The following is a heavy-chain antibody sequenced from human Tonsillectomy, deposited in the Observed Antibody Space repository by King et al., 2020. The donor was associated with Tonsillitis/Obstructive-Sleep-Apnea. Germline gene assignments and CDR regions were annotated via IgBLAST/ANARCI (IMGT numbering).Heavy chain of an antibody. Sequence: VTLKESGPALVKPTQTLTLTCTFSGFSLSSSGMSVSWIRQPPGKALECLARIDWDDDKYYRTSLKTRLTISKDTSKNQVVLKMTDMDPVDTATYYCARSTVATDNKYYYMDVWGKGTTVTVSS. CDR1: GFSLSSSGMS. D-gene: IGHD5-12*01. J-gene: IGHJ6*03. CDR2: IDWDDDK. V-gene: IGHV2-70*11. CDR3: ARSTVATDNKYYYMDV.